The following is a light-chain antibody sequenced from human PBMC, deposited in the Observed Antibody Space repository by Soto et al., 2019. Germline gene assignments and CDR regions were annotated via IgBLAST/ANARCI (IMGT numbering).Light chain of an antibody. Sequence: QSALTQPASVSGSLGQSITISCTGTSSDVGGYNYVSWYQQHPGKAPKLMIYEVSSRPSGVSTRFSGSKSGNTASLTISGLQAEDEADYYCSSYTSSSTYVFGGGTKVTVL. CDR2: EVS. CDR3: SSYTSSSTYV. J-gene: IGLJ1*01. CDR1: SSDVGGYNY. V-gene: IGLV2-14*01.